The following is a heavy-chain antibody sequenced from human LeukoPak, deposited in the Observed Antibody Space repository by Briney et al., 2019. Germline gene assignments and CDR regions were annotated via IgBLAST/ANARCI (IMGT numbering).Heavy chain of an antibody. J-gene: IGHJ4*02. Sequence: GGSLRLSCAASGFTFSGHWMYWLRQAPGKGLAWVSRINGDGSATNYAGSMKGRFTISRDNARNIVYLQMNSLREDDTAVYYCARDLDWGQVDYWGQGTLVTVSS. CDR3: ARDLDWGQVDY. V-gene: IGHV3-74*01. CDR1: GFTFSGHW. CDR2: INGDGSAT. D-gene: IGHD7-27*01.